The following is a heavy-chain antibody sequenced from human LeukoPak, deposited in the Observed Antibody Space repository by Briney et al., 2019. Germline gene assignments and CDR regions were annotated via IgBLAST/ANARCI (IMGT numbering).Heavy chain of an antibody. CDR2: IKQDGSEK. D-gene: IGHD2-2*02. CDR3: AKDIPYFQPDY. J-gene: IGHJ4*02. Sequence: GGSLRLSCTASGFTFSNYWMTWVRQAPGKGLEWVASIKQDGSEKQYVGSVRGRFTISRDNAKNVLDLQMASLTAEDTALYYCAKDIPYFQPDYWGQGTLVTVSS. V-gene: IGHV3-7*01. CDR1: GFTFSNYW.